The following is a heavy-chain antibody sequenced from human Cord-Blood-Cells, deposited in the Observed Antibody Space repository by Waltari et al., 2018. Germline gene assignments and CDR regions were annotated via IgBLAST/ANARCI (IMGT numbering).Heavy chain of an antibody. J-gene: IGHJ4*02. CDR1: GFTFSSYW. V-gene: IGHV3-7*01. D-gene: IGHD3-16*01. CDR2: IKQDGSEK. CDR3: ARVGGSGLKYYFDY. Sequence: EVQLVESGGGLVQPGGSLRLSCAASGFTFSSYWMSCVRQAPGNGLEWVANIKQDGSEKYYVDSVKGRFTISRDNAKNSLYLQMNSLRAEDTAVYYCARVGGSGLKYYFDYWGQGTLVTVSS.